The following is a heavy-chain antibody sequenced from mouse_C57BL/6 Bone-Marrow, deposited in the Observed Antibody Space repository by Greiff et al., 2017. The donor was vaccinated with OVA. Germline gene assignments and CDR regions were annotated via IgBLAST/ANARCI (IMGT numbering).Heavy chain of an antibody. CDR1: GYAFTNYL. V-gene: IGHV1-54*01. J-gene: IGHJ2*01. CDR3: LYYGSSYSY. Sequence: VQLQQSGAELVRPGTSVKVSCKASGYAFTNYLIEWVKQRPGQGLEWIGVINPGSGGTNYNEKFKGKATLTADKSSSTAYMQLSSLTSEDSAVYFCLYYGSSYSYWGQGTTLTVSS. D-gene: IGHD1-1*01. CDR2: INPGSGGT.